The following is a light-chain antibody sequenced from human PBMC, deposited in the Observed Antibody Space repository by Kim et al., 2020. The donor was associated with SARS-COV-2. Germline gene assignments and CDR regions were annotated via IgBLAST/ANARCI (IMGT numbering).Light chain of an antibody. J-gene: IGLJ3*02. Sequence: SYELTQPLSVSVALGQTARIPCGGENIESKNVHWYQQKPGQAPLLVIYRDTMRPSGIPERFSGSNSGNTATLTISRAQDGDEADYYCQVWDRSRVFGGGTQLPS. CDR1: NIESKN. CDR3: QVWDRSRV. CDR2: RDT. V-gene: IGLV3-9*01.